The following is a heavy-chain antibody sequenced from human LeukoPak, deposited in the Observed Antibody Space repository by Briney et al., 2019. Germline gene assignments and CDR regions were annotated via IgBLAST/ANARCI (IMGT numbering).Heavy chain of an antibody. J-gene: IGHJ4*02. D-gene: IGHD2/OR15-2a*01. V-gene: IGHV3-9*01. CDR2: ISWNGDIK. CDR3: AKDRMGAYFTIPDY. Sequence: GGSLRLSCAASGFTFSSYGMHWVRQAPGKGLEWVSGISWNGDIKGYADSVKVRFTISRDNAQNSPYLQINSLRPEDTAFYSCAKDRMGAYFTIPDYWGQGTLVTVSS. CDR1: GFTFSSYG.